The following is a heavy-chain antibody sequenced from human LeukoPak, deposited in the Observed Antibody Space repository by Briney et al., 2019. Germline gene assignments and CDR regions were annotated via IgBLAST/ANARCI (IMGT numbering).Heavy chain of an antibody. V-gene: IGHV4-59*01. Sequence: SETLSLTCTVSGDSISSYYWSWIRQPPGTGLEWIGHIYYSGSTNYNPSLKSRVTISVDTSKNQFSLKLSSVTAADTAVYYCARDLGYSSSWYPNWFDPWGQGTLVTVSS. CDR3: ARDLGYSSSWYPNWFDP. CDR1: GDSISSYY. J-gene: IGHJ5*02. D-gene: IGHD6-13*01. CDR2: IYYSGST.